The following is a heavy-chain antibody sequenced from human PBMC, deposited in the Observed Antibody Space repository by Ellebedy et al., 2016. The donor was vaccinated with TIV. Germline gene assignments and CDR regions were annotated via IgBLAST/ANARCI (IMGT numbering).Heavy chain of an antibody. CDR1: GFTFSSHA. CDR3: ARSVDSTGGE. Sequence: GESLKISCAASGFTFSSHAMHWVRQAPGKGLEWVTFISSDGSRRYDADPVKGRFTISRDNAKNTLYLQMNSLRAEDTAVYYCARSVDSTGGEWGQGTLVTVSS. D-gene: IGHD3-22*01. J-gene: IGHJ4*02. CDR2: ISSDGSRR. V-gene: IGHV3-30-3*01.